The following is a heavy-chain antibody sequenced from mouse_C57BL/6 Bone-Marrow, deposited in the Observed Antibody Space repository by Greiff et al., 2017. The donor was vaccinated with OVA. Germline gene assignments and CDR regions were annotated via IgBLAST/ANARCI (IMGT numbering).Heavy chain of an antibody. CDR2: IDPETGGT. J-gene: IGHJ3*01. D-gene: IGHD2-1*01. Sequence: QVHVKQSGAELVRPGASVTLSCKASGYTFTDYEMHWVKQTPVHGLEWIGAIDPETGGTAYNQKFKGKAILTADKSSSTAYMELRSLTSEDSAVYYCTRVTYGNYPAWFAYWGQGTLVTVSA. CDR1: GYTFTDYE. CDR3: TRVTYGNYPAWFAY. V-gene: IGHV1-15*01.